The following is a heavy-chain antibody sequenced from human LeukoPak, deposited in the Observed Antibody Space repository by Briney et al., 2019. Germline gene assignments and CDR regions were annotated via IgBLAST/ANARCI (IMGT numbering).Heavy chain of an antibody. CDR3: ASWFTTCEPTDYYFDH. V-gene: IGHV3-74*01. CDR1: GLTLNNDS. J-gene: IGHJ4*02. CDR2: INPDGTAT. Sequence: GGSLRLSCAASGLTLNNDSVHWVRQAPGEGLVWVSRINPDGTATKYADSVKGRFTTSRDNAKNTEYLKLNSQRAEDTGIYYCASWFTTCEPTDYYFDHWGQGTLVTVSS. D-gene: IGHD3-10*01.